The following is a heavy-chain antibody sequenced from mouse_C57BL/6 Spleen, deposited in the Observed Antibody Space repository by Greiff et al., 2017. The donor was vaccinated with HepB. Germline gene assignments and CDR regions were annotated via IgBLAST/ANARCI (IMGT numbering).Heavy chain of an antibody. CDR1: GFTFSSYA. CDR3: TRGGTTVVAEYFDV. D-gene: IGHD1-1*01. Sequence: EVHLVESGEGLVKPGGSLKLSCAASGFTFSSYAMSWVRQTPEKRLEWVAYISSGGDYIYYADTVKGRFTISRDNARNTLYLQMSSLKSEDTAMYYCTRGGTTVVAEYFDVWGTGTTVTVSS. J-gene: IGHJ1*03. V-gene: IGHV5-9-1*02. CDR2: ISSGGDYI.